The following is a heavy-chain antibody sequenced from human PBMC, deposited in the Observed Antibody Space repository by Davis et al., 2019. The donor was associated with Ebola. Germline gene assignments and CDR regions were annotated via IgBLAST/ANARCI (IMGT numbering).Heavy chain of an antibody. Sequence: SVKVSCKASGGTFSSYAISWVRQAPGQGLEWMGRIIPILGIANYAQKFQGRVTITADKSTSTASMELSSLRSEDTAVYYCARDVGAAAGGDGDDYWGQGTLVTVSS. J-gene: IGHJ4*02. D-gene: IGHD6-13*01. V-gene: IGHV1-69*04. CDR2: IIPILGIA. CDR3: ARDVGAAAGGDGDDY. CDR1: GGTFSSYA.